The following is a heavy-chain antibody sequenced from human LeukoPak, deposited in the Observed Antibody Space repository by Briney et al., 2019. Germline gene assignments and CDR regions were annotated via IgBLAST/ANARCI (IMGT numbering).Heavy chain of an antibody. CDR1: GFTFGDYA. V-gene: IGHV3-49*04. D-gene: IGHD6-19*01. CDR3: TRGSSGWYSDAFDI. J-gene: IGHJ3*02. CDR2: IRSKAYGGTT. Sequence: PGGSLRLSCTASGFTFGDYAMSWVRQAPGKGLEWVGFIRSKAYGGTTEYAASVKGRFTISRDDSKSIAYLQMNSLKTKDTAVYYCTRGSSGWYSDAFDIWGQGTMVTVSS.